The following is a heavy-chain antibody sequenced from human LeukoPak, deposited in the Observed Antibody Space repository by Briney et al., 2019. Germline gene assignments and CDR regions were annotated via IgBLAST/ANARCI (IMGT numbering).Heavy chain of an antibody. D-gene: IGHD5-18*01. CDR3: ARGVLSRVKGYSYSYYFDY. J-gene: IGHJ4*02. CDR1: GGSISSYC. V-gene: IGHV4-59*01. Sequence: SETLSLTCTVSGGSISSYCWSWIRQPPGKGLEWIGYIYYSGSTNYNPSLKSRVTISVDTSKNQFSLKLSSVTAADTAVYYCARGVLSRVKGYSYSYYFDYWGQGTLVTVSS. CDR2: IYYSGST.